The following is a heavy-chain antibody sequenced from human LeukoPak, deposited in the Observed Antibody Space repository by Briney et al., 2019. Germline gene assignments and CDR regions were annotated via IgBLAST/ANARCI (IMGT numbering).Heavy chain of an antibody. V-gene: IGHV1-8*03. J-gene: IGHJ6*03. Sequence: ASVKVSCKASGYTFSNNDINWVRQATGQGLGWMGWMNPNSGNTGYAQKFQGRVTITRNTSISTAYMELSSLRSEDTAVYYCARAGPFSYKYYYYYYMDVWGKGTTVTASS. CDR1: GYTFSNND. D-gene: IGHD2-2*02. CDR2: MNPNSGNT. CDR3: ARAGPFSYKYYYYYYMDV.